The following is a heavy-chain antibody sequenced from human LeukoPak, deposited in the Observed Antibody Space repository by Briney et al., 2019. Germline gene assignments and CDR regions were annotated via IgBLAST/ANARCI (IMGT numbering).Heavy chain of an antibody. V-gene: IGHV3-7*03. CDR2: IEEDENKR. CDR1: GKTVGSYW. CDR3: ARDAVAY. D-gene: IGHD6-19*01. Sequence: GGDPRLGGGCSGKTVGSYWMRNLRQPAGKGLEWVATIEEDENKRYYVYSVKGRFTISRDNAKNSVYLQMNSLRAEDTAVYYCARDAVAYWGQGTLVIVSS. J-gene: IGHJ4*02.